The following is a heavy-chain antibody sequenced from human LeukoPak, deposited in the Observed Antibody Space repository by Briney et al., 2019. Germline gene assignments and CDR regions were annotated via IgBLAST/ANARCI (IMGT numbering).Heavy chain of an antibody. Sequence: PGGSLRLSCAASGFTFDDYAMHWVRQAPGKGLEWVSGISWNSGSIGYADSVKGRFTISRDNAKNSLYLQMNSLRAEDTALYYCAKGETPAAGTGGGDYWGQGTLVTVSS. CDR2: ISWNSGSI. CDR1: GFTFDDYA. D-gene: IGHD6-13*01. J-gene: IGHJ4*02. CDR3: AKGETPAAGTGGGDY. V-gene: IGHV3-9*01.